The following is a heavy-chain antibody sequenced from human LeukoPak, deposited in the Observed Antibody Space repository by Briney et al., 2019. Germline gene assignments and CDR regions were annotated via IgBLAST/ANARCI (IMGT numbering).Heavy chain of an antibody. CDR2: ITGSDGNT. V-gene: IGHV3-23*01. CDR3: AINWNIDY. J-gene: IGHJ4*02. CDR1: GFTFSSYA. Sequence: GGSLRLSCAASGFTFSSYAMSWVRQAPGKGLEWVSAITGSDGNTYYADSVKGQFTISRDNSKNTLYLQMNSLRAEDTAVYYCAINWNIDYWGQGALVTVSS. D-gene: IGHD1/OR15-1a*01.